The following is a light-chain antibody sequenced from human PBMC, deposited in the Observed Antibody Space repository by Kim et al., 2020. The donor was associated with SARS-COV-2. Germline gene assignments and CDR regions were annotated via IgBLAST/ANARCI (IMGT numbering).Light chain of an antibody. CDR1: KYNIGGNN. V-gene: IGLV1-44*01. J-gene: IGLJ2*01. CDR2: SNS. Sequence: GQTVTISCSGGKYNIGGNNVSWYQHIPGTAPKLLIYSNSQRPSGVPDRFSGSKSGTSASLAISGLRSDDEADYYCAAWEDSLNGVIFGGGTQLTVL. CDR3: AAWEDSLNGVI.